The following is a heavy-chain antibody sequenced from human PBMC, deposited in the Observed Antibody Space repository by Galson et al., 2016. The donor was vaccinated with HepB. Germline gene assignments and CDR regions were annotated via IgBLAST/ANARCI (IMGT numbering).Heavy chain of an antibody. V-gene: IGHV2-5*02. CDR1: GFSLSTRGVG. CDR3: AHKKGAARRVRGFDF. J-gene: IGHJ4*02. Sequence: PALVKPTQTLTLTCTFSGFSLSTRGVGVGWIRQPPGKALEWLALIYWDDDKRYSPSLKSRLTITKDTSKNQVVLTMTNVDPVDTATYYYAHKKGAARRVRGFDFWGQGTRVTVSS. CDR2: IYWDDDK. D-gene: IGHD6-6*01.